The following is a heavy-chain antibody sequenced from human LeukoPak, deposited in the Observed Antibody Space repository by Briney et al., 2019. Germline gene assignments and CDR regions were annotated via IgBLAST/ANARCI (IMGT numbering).Heavy chain of an antibody. Sequence: PGRSLRLSCAASGFTFSSYGMHWVRQAPGKGLEWVAVISYDGSNKYYADSVKGRFTISRDNSKNTLYLQMNSLRAEDTAVYYCASLYSGSYQETNDYWGQGTLVTVSS. CDR1: GFTFSSYG. D-gene: IGHD1-26*01. CDR3: ASLYSGSYQETNDY. V-gene: IGHV3-30*03. J-gene: IGHJ4*02. CDR2: ISYDGSNK.